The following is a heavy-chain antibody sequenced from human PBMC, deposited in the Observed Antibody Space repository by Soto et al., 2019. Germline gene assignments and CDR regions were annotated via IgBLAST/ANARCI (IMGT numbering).Heavy chain of an antibody. J-gene: IGHJ4*02. CDR1: GFTFSSYG. CDR3: AKIAAADTHLFDY. V-gene: IGHV3-30*18. D-gene: IGHD6-13*01. CDR2: ISYDGSNN. Sequence: GGSLRLSCAASGFTFSSYGMHWVRQAPGKGLEWVAVISYDGSNNYYADSVKGRFTISRDNSKDTLYLQMNSLRAEYTAVYYCAKIAAADTHLFDYWGQGTLVTVSS.